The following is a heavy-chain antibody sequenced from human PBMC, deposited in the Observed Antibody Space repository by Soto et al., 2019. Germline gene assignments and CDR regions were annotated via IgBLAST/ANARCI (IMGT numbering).Heavy chain of an antibody. CDR1: GYTFTSYA. V-gene: IGHV1-3*01. Sequence: ASVKVTCKASGYTFTSYAMHCLRQAAGQRLESMRWMNASNSNTKYSQKFQGRVTINRDTYASLVQMEMRSVRYEDVSLYYRETEDAEAGPYPLDYWGQGTLVTVSS. CDR2: MNASNSNT. CDR3: ETEDAEAGPYPLDY. J-gene: IGHJ4*02.